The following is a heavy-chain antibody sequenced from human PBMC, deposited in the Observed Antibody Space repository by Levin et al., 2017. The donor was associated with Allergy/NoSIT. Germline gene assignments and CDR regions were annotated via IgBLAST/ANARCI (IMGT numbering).Heavy chain of an antibody. V-gene: IGHV3-23*01. CDR1: GFAFGDYA. CDR3: AKKQTGTSGFSFDV. D-gene: IGHD1/OR15-1a*01. Sequence: GGSLRLSCAASGFAFGDYAMTWVRQAPGKGLEWVSDITSGGSDTWYGDSVKGRFTVSRDNSKDMLYLELNSLRVEDTGIYYCAKKQTGTSGFSFDVWGQGTTVTVSS. CDR2: ITSGGSDT. J-gene: IGHJ3*01.